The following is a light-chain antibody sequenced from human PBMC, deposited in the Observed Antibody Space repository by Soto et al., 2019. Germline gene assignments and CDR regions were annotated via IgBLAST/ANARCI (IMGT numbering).Light chain of an antibody. CDR2: DVS. CDR1: SSDVGGYNY. J-gene: IGLJ1*01. Sequence: QSALTQPRSVSGSPGQSVTISCTGTSSDVGGYNYVSWYQQHPGKAPKLMIYDVSKRPSGVPDRFSGSKSGNTASLNISGLQAEDEADYYCCSYAGSSYVFGTGTKLTVL. V-gene: IGLV2-11*01. CDR3: CSYAGSSYV.